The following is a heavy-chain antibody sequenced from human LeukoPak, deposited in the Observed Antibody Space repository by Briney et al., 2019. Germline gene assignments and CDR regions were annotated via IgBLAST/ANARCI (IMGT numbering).Heavy chain of an antibody. CDR3: ARDFGDYIAAAGTPPAVDP. V-gene: IGHV1-46*01. CDR1: GYTFTSYY. J-gene: IGHJ5*02. Sequence: ASVKVSCKASGYTFTSYYMHWVRQAPGQGLEWMGIINPSGGSTSYAQKFQGRVTMTRDTSTSTVYMELSSLRSEDTAVYYCARDFGDYIAAAGTPPAVDPWGQGTLVTVSS. D-gene: IGHD6-13*01. CDR2: INPSGGST.